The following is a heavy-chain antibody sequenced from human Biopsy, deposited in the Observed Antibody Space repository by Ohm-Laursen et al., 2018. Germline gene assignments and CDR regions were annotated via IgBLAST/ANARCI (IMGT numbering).Heavy chain of an antibody. V-gene: IGHV1-69*06. CDR2: IIPTFDTP. Sequence: SVNVSCKASGGTFSSYVISWVRQAPGAGLEWMGRIIPTFDTPTYAPEFQGRVTFTADKSTGTAHLDLSRLRSEDTAIYYCAGGAAKGNPYDHWGQGTLVPVSS. J-gene: IGHJ5*02. CDR1: GGTFSSYV. CDR3: AGGAAKGNPYDH. D-gene: IGHD3-10*01.